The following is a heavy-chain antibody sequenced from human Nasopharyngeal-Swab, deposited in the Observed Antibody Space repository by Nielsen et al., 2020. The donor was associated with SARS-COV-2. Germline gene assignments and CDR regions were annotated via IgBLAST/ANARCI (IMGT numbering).Heavy chain of an antibody. D-gene: IGHD3-3*01. Sequence: VRQAPGKGLEWVSTVSGTANRTSYADSVKGRFTISRDNSKNTLYLQMNSLRAEDTALYYCAKDGTPDYDFWSTYYRDPYNYYMDVWGKGTTVTVSS. CDR2: VSGTANRT. J-gene: IGHJ6*03. CDR3: AKDGTPDYDFWSTYYRDPYNYYMDV. V-gene: IGHV3-23*01.